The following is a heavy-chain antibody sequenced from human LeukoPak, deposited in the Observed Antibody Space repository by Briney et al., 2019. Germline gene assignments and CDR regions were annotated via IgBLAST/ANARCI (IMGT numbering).Heavy chain of an antibody. Sequence: ASETLSLTCTVSGGSISGSSYYWGWIRQPPGKGLEWIGSIYYSGSTYYNPSLKSRVTISVDTSKNQFSLKLSSVTAADTAVYYCARRWDVVVDYWGQGTLVTVSS. D-gene: IGHD1-26*01. J-gene: IGHJ4*02. CDR2: IYYSGST. CDR1: GGSISGSSYY. V-gene: IGHV4-39*01. CDR3: ARRWDVVVDY.